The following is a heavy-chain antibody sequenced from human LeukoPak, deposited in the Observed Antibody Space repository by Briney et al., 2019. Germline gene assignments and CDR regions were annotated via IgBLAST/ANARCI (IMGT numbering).Heavy chain of an antibody. CDR2: ISSNGGST. Sequence: GSLRLSCSASGFTFSSYAMHWVRQAPGKGLEYVSAISSNGGSTYYADSVKGRFTISRDNSKNTLYLQMSSLRAEGTAVYYCVKDGVIAAAATLHFDYWGQGTLVTVSS. D-gene: IGHD6-13*01. CDR3: VKDGVIAAAATLHFDY. V-gene: IGHV3-64D*06. CDR1: GFTFSSYA. J-gene: IGHJ4*02.